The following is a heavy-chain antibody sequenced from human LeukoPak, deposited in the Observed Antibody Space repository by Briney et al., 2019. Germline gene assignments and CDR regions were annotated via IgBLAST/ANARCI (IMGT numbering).Heavy chain of an antibody. Sequence: GGSLRLSCAASGFTFSSSWMSWVRQAPGKGLEWVANIKEDGSEKYDVDSVKGRFTISRDNAKNSLSLQMSSLRAEDTAVYYCAKDRLRFSYWGQGTLVTVSS. J-gene: IGHJ4*02. CDR3: AKDRLRFSY. CDR1: GFTFSSSW. V-gene: IGHV3-7*03. D-gene: IGHD3-16*01. CDR2: IKEDGSEK.